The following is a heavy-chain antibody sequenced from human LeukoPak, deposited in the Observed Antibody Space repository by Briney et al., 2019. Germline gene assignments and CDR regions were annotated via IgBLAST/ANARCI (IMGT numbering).Heavy chain of an antibody. CDR3: ARGRGYSGYDLSRYYYYYGMDV. CDR2: IYYSGST. Sequence: PSETLSLTCTVSGGSISSYYWSWIRQPPGKGLEWIGYIYYSGSTNYNPSLKSRVTISVDTSKNQFSLKLSSVTAADTAVYYCARGRGYSGYDLSRYYYYYGMDVWGQGTTVTVSS. CDR1: GGSISSYY. V-gene: IGHV4-59*01. J-gene: IGHJ6*02. D-gene: IGHD5-12*01.